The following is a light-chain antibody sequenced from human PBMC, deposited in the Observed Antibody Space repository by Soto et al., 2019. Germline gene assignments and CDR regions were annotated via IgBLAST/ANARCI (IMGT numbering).Light chain of an antibody. CDR3: QHYGNSPT. Sequence: EIVLTQSPGTLSLSPGDGATLSCRASQSVSSGYLAWYQQKPGQAPRLLIYGASRRAGGIPDRFSGSGSATDFTLSISRLEPEDFAVYWCQHYGNSPTFGQGTRVQIK. J-gene: IGKJ1*01. CDR1: QSVSSGY. CDR2: GAS. V-gene: IGKV3-20*01.